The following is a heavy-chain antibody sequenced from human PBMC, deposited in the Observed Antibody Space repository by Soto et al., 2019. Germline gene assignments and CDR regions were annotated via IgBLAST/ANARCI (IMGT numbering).Heavy chain of an antibody. CDR3: AREYCGGGTCYSHYFYGMNV. CDR1: GYTFSSYG. CDR2: IRANNGNT. J-gene: IGHJ6*02. Sequence: ASVKVSCKASGYTFSSYGISWVRQAPGRGLEWMGWIRANNGNTNYAQKLQGRITFTTDTSTITAYMELMSFRSDDSAAYFCAREYCGGGTCYSHYFYGMNVWS. D-gene: IGHD2-15*01. V-gene: IGHV1-18*01.